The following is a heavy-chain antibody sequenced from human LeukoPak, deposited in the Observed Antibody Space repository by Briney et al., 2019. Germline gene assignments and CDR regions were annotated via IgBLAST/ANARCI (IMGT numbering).Heavy chain of an antibody. V-gene: IGHV1-69*05. Sequence: SVKVSCKASGGTFSSYAISWVRQAPGQGLEWMGRIIPIFGTANYAQKFQGRVTITTDESTSTAYMELRSLRSEDTAVYYCAREPRYYYDSSGYYYFDYWGQGTLVTVSS. CDR2: IIPIFGTA. CDR3: AREPRYYYDSSGYYYFDY. D-gene: IGHD3-22*01. J-gene: IGHJ4*02. CDR1: GGTFSSYA.